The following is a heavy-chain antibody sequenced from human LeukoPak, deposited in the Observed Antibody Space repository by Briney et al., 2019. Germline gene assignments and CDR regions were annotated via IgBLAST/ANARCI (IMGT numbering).Heavy chain of an antibody. Sequence: GASVKVSCKPSGGSASNYAINWVRQAPGHGLEWMGGIIPIFGSAKYAQKFQGRVTITTDESTTTVYMELSSLRVEDTAVFYCAKSPVAARPNYVQFMGVWGTGTTVTVSS. CDR3: AKSPVAARPNYVQFMGV. V-gene: IGHV1-69*05. CDR1: GGSASNYA. J-gene: IGHJ6*03. D-gene: IGHD6-6*01. CDR2: IIPIFGSA.